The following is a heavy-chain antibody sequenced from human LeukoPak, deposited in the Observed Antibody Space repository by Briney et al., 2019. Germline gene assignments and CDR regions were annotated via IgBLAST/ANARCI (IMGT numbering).Heavy chain of an antibody. Sequence: SVKVSCKASGGTFISYAISWVRQAPGQGLEGMGRIIPIFGTANYAQKFQGRVTITTDESTSTAYMKLSSLRSEDTAVYYCARSPLGASSGLNWFDLWGQGTLVTVSS. CDR1: GGTFISYA. V-gene: IGHV1-69*05. J-gene: IGHJ5*02. D-gene: IGHD3-22*01. CDR3: ARSPLGASSGLNWFDL. CDR2: IIPIFGTA.